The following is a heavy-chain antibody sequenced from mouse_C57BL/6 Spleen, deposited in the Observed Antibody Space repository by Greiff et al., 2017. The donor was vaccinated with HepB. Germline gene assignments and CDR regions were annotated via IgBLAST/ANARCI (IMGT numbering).Heavy chain of an antibody. CDR1: GYAFTNYL. CDR3: ARESTVVAPFAY. CDR2: INPGSGGT. J-gene: IGHJ3*01. V-gene: IGHV1-54*01. D-gene: IGHD1-1*01. Sequence: VQLLQSGAELVRPGPSVKVSCKASGYAFTNYLLEWVKQRPGQGLEWVGVINPGSGGTNYNEKFKGKATLTADKSSSTAYMQLSSLTSEDSAVYFCARESTVVAPFAYWGQGTLVTVSA.